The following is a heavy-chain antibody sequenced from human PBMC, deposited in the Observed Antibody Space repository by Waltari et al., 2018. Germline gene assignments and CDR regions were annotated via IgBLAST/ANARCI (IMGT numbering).Heavy chain of an antibody. D-gene: IGHD2-8*02. J-gene: IGHJ6*02. CDR3: ARHLERYWYYGMDV. CDR2: VIHTGST. Sequence: QVQLQESGPGLAKPSETLSFSCTVSGGSFIPYYWSWIRQPPGNGLEWIVYVIHTGSTSYNPSLKSRVTISLDVSRNQFSLHLSSVTAADTAVYYCARHLERYWYYGMDVWGQGATVTVSS. V-gene: IGHV4-59*08. CDR1: GGSFIPYY.